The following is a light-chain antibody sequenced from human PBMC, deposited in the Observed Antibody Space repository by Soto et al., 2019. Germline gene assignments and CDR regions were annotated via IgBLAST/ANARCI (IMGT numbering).Light chain of an antibody. V-gene: IGLV2-14*01. Sequence: QSVLTQPASVSGSPGQSITISCTGASSDIGDYNYVSWYQQHPGKAPKLIVYEVTNRPSGISNRFSGSKSGNTASLTISGLQAEDEAHYYCISFRGTDSPYVFGTGTKGTVL. J-gene: IGLJ1*01. CDR2: EVT. CDR1: SSDIGDYNY. CDR3: ISFRGTDSPYV.